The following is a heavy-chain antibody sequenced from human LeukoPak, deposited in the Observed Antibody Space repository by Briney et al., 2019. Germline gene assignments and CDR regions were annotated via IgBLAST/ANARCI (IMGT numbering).Heavy chain of an antibody. V-gene: IGHV4-38-2*01. J-gene: IGHJ3*02. CDR2: IYHSGST. Sequence: SETLSLTCAVSGHSISSGYYWGWIRQPPGKGLEWIGSIYHSGSTYYNPSLKSRVTISVDTSKNQFSLKLSSVTAADTAVYYCARHRSGIWGQGTMVTVSS. CDR1: GHSISSGYY. CDR3: ARHRSGI. D-gene: IGHD6-19*01.